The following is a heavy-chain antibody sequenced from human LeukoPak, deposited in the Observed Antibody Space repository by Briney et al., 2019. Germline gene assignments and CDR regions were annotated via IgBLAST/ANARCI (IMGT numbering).Heavy chain of an antibody. Sequence: SETLSLTCAVYGGSFSGYYWSWIRQPPGKGLEWIGEINHSGSTNYNPSLKSRVTISVDTSKNQFSLKLSSVTAADTAVYYCARDKDPLGRNWFDPWGQGTLVTVSS. CDR1: GGSFSGYY. V-gene: IGHV4-34*01. D-gene: IGHD1-26*01. CDR2: INHSGST. CDR3: ARDKDPLGRNWFDP. J-gene: IGHJ5*02.